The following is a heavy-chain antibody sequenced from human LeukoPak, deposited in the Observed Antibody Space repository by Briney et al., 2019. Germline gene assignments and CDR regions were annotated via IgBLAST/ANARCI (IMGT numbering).Heavy chain of an antibody. CDR2: IIPIFGTA. CDR3: ASVTPRLSQGPYYYYYMDV. J-gene: IGHJ6*03. CDR1: GGTFSSYA. Sequence: ASVKVSCKASGGTFSSYAISWVRQAPGQGLEWMGGIIPIFGTANYAQKFQGRVTITTDESTSTAYMELSSLRSEDTAVYYCASVTPRLSQGPYYYYYMDVWGKGTTVTVSS. D-gene: IGHD6-25*01. V-gene: IGHV1-69*05.